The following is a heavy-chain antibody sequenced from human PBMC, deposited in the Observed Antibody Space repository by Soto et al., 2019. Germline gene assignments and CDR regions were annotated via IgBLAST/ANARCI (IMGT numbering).Heavy chain of an antibody. CDR3: ATLAPMRQYNFGIDV. J-gene: IGHJ6*02. CDR1: WFKFKNYG. D-gene: IGHD1-1*01. CDR2: IDPSDSYT. V-gene: IGHV5-10-1*01. Sequence: PGQFLKIWRNGSWFKFKNYGITRVRRITGKGLEWLARIDPSDSYTNYSPSFEGRVTVSVDKSTSTAYLQWSSLQASDTATYYFATLAPMRQYNFGIDVLGQGTSVTVSS.